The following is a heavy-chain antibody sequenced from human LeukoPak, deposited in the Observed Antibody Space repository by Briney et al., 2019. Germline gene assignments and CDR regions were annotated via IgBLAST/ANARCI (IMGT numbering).Heavy chain of an antibody. CDR2: ISYDGNNK. J-gene: IGHJ5*02. D-gene: IGHD1-26*01. CDR1: GSTFSSYA. CDR3: ARDREVGPTYWFDP. Sequence: GGSLRLSCAASGSTFSSYAMHWVRQAPGKGLEWLTVISYDGNNKYYADSLRGRFTISRDNSKDTLHLQMNSLRAEDTAVYYCARDREVGPTYWFDPWGQGTLVTVSS. V-gene: IGHV3-30*04.